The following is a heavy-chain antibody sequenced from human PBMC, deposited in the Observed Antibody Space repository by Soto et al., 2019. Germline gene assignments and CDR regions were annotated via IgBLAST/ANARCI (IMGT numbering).Heavy chain of an antibody. D-gene: IGHD2-21*01. Sequence: ETLSLTCTVSGGSISSYYWSWIRQPPGKGLEWIGYIYYSGSTNYNPSLKSRVTISVDTSKNQFSLELSSVTAADTAVYYCARAYSRAPYYYYMDVWGKGTTVTVSS. CDR1: GGSISSYY. CDR2: IYYSGST. CDR3: ARAYSRAPYYYYMDV. V-gene: IGHV4-59*01. J-gene: IGHJ6*03.